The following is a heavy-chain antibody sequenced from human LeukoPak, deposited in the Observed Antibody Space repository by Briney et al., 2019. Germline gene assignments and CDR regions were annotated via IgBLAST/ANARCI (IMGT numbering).Heavy chain of an antibody. D-gene: IGHD2-21*02. V-gene: IGHV4-4*07. CDR1: GGSISSYY. CDR3: AREPSVVVTAISYYYYYGMDV. CDR2: IYTSGST. Sequence: SETLSLTCTVSGGSISSYYWSWIRQPAGKGLEWIGRIYTSGSTNYNPSLKSRVTMSVDTSKNQFSLKLSSVTAADTAVYYRAREPSVVVTAISYYYYYGMDVWGQGTTVTVSS. J-gene: IGHJ6*02.